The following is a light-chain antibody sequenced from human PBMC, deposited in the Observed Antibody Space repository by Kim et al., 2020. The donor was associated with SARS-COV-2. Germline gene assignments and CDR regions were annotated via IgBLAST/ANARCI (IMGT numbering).Light chain of an antibody. CDR3: TSYAGSNNLI. CDR1: SSNIGNNA. Sequence: QPVLTQPPSVSEAPRQRVTISCSGSSSNIGNNAVNWYQQLPGKAPKLLIYYDDLLPSGVSDRFSGSKSGTSASLTVSGLQAVDEADYYCTSYAGSNNLIFGGGTKLTVL. V-gene: IGLV1-36*01. CDR2: YDD. J-gene: IGLJ2*01.